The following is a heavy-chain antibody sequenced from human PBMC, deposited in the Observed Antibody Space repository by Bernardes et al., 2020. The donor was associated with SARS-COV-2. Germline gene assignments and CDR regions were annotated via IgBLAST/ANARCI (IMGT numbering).Heavy chain of an antibody. J-gene: IGHJ6*02. Sequence: GGSLRLSCAASGFTFSSYSMNWVRQAPGKGLEWVSYISSSSNTIHYTDSVKGRFTISRDNSRNTLYLEMNSLRAEDTAVYYCSKNAKYSSSSMEVWGQGTTVTVS. CDR2: ISSSSNTI. V-gene: IGHV3-48*01. CDR1: GFTFSSYS. CDR3: SKNAKYSSSSMEV. D-gene: IGHD6-6*01.